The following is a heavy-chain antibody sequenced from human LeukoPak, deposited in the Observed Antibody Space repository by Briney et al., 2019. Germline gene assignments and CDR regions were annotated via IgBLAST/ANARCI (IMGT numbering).Heavy chain of an antibody. CDR3: ARGVHNRYFDY. J-gene: IGHJ4*02. CDR1: GFIFSNYA. Sequence: GGSLRLSCAVSGFIFSNYAMNWVRQAPGKGLEWVSAISGSGGSTYYADSVKGRFTISRDNSKNTLYLQMNSLRAEDTAVYYCARGVHNRYFDYWGQGTLVTVSS. CDR2: ISGSGGST. D-gene: IGHD1-1*01. V-gene: IGHV3-23*01.